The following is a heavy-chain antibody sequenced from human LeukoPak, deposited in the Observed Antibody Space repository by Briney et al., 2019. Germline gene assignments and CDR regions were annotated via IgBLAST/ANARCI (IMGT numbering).Heavy chain of an antibody. V-gene: IGHV4-34*01. CDR1: GGSFSGYY. CDR2: INHSGST. Sequence: SETLSLTCAVYGGSFSGYYWSWIRQPPGEGLEWIGEINHSGSTNYNPSLKSRVTISVDTSKNQFSLKLSSVTAADTAVYYCARYSYDYVWGSYAYWGQGTLVTVSS. D-gene: IGHD3-16*01. CDR3: ARYSYDYVWGSYAY. J-gene: IGHJ4*02.